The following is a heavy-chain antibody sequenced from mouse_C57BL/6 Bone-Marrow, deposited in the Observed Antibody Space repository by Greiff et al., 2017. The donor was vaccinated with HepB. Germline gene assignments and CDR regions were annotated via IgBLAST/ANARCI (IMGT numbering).Heavy chain of an antibody. D-gene: IGHD1-1*01. Sequence: DVHLVESGGGLVKPGGSLKLSCAASGFTFSSYAMSWVRQTPEKRLEWVATISDGGSYTYYPDNVKGRFTISRDNAKNNLYLQMSHLKSEDTAMYYCARDLFYYYGSTPFAYWGQGTLVTVSA. CDR3: ARDLFYYYGSTPFAY. CDR1: GFTFSSYA. CDR2: ISDGGSYT. J-gene: IGHJ3*01. V-gene: IGHV5-4*01.